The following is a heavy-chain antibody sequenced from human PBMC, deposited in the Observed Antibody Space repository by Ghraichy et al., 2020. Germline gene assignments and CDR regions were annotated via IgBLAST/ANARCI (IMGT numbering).Heavy chain of an antibody. J-gene: IGHJ6*02. CDR2: ISNSGTVR. V-gene: IGHV3-11*04. CDR1: GFTFSDYY. D-gene: IGHD4/OR15-4a*01. CDR3: ARGRLTPLF. Sequence: GGSLRLSCVASGFTFSDYYMRWIRQAPGKGLESISYISNSGTVRYYADSVKGRFTISRDNAMNSLYLQMNSLRAEDTAVYYCARGRLTPLFWGQGTTVTVSS.